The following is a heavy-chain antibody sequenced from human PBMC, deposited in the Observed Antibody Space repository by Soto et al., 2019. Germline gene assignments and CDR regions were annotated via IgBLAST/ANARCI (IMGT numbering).Heavy chain of an antibody. J-gene: IGHJ6*02. CDR3: ARGGGNTVTTRRVYYGMDV. CDR1: GGSISSSNW. V-gene: IGHV4-4*02. CDR2: IYHSGST. D-gene: IGHD4-17*01. Sequence: QVQLQESGPGLVKPSGTLSLTCAVSGGSISSSNWWSWVRQPPGKGLEWIGEIYHSGSTNYNPSLKSRVTIPVDKSKNQFSLKLSSVTAADTAVYYCARGGGNTVTTRRVYYGMDVWGQGTTVTVSS.